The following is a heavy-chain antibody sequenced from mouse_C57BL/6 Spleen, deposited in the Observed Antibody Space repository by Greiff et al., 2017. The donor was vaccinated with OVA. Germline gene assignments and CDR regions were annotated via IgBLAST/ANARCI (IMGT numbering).Heavy chain of an antibody. J-gene: IGHJ1*03. V-gene: IGHV1-52*01. D-gene: IGHD3-2*02. Sequence: QVQLQQSGAELVRPGSSVKLSCKASGYTFTSYWMHWVKQRPIQGLEWIGNIDPSDSETHYNQKFKDKATLTVDKSSSTAYMQLSSLTSEDSAVYYCAPRGAAQAGYFDVWGTGTTVTVSS. CDR3: APRGAAQAGYFDV. CDR1: GYTFTSYW. CDR2: IDPSDSET.